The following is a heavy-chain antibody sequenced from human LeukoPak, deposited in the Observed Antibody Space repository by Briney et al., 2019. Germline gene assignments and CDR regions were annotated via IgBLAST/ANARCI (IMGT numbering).Heavy chain of an antibody. J-gene: IGHJ6*03. CDR1: GYSISSGYY. D-gene: IGHD3-3*01. CDR3: AREGHYDFWSGLRYYYYMDV. V-gene: IGHV4-38-2*02. Sequence: SETLSLTCAVSGYSISSGYYWGWIRQPPGKGLEWIGSIYHSGSTHYNPSLKSRVTISVDTSKNQFSLKLSSVTAADTAVYYCAREGHYDFWSGLRYYYYMDVWGKGTTVTVS. CDR2: IYHSGST.